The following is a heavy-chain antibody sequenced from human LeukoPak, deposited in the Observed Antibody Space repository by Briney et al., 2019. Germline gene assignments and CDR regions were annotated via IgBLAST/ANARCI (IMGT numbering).Heavy chain of an antibody. J-gene: IGHJ4*02. CDR2: VWYEGNNK. D-gene: IGHD1-14*01. CDR1: GFTFINYG. V-gene: IGHV3-33*07. Sequence: GGSLRLSCAASGFTFINYGMYWIRQAPGKGLEWVATVWYEGNNKYYADSVQGRFTISRDNSRNTLFLQMDSLRVEDTGLYYCARDPDRSGFDYWGQGTLVTVSS. CDR3: ARDPDRSGFDY.